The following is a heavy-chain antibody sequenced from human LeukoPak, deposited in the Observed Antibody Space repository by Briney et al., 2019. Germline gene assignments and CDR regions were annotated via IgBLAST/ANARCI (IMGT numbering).Heavy chain of an antibody. CDR3: AKDDRWLQFCC. D-gene: IGHD5-24*01. CDR1: GFTFSSHG. Sequence: GGSLRLSCVASGFTFSSHGMNWVRQAPGKGLEWVSGIIPSGHTTYYADSVRGRFTISRDNSRNTVYLQMDSLRAEDTAVYYCAKDDRWLQFCCWGQGTLVTVSA. V-gene: IGHV3-23*01. J-gene: IGHJ4*02. CDR2: IIPSGHTT.